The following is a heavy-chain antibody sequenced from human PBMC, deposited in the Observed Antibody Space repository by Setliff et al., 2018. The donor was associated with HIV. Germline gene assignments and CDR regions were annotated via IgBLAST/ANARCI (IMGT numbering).Heavy chain of an antibody. CDR3: AVRDIVARRGGEY. Sequence: ASVKVSCKASGGTFSSYAISWVRQAPGQGLEWMGGIIPILGIASYAQKFQGRVTITADESTSTAYMELSSLRSEDTAVYYCAVRDIVARRGGEYWGQGTLVTVSS. J-gene: IGHJ4*02. V-gene: IGHV1-69*10. CDR2: IIPILGIA. CDR1: GGTFSSYA. D-gene: IGHD5-12*01.